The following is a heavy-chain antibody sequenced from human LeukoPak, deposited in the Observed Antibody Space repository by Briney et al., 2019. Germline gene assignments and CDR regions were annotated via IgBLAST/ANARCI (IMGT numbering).Heavy chain of an antibody. CDR2: IYSGGST. V-gene: IGHV3-53*01. J-gene: IGHJ3*02. D-gene: IGHD4-17*01. Sequence: GGSLRLSCAASGFTVSSNYMSWVRQAPGKGLEWVSVIYSGGSTYYADSVKGRYTISRDNSKNTLYLQMNSLRAEDTAVYYCARAAVTTDAFDIWGQGTMVTVSS. CDR1: GFTVSSNY. CDR3: ARAAVTTDAFDI.